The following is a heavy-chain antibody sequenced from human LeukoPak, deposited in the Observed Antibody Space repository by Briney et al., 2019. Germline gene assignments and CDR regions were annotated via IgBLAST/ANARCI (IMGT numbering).Heavy chain of an antibody. Sequence: GAAVKVSCKASGYTFTGYYMHWVRQAPAQGLEWMGWINTNSGGRNYLHKFQDRVTMTRDTSISTAYMELSRLRSDDTAVYYCARGVWGYYDSSGRPNWFDPWGQGTLVTVSS. D-gene: IGHD3-22*01. CDR1: GYTFTGYY. J-gene: IGHJ5*02. V-gene: IGHV1-2*02. CDR2: INTNSGGR. CDR3: ARGVWGYYDSSGRPNWFDP.